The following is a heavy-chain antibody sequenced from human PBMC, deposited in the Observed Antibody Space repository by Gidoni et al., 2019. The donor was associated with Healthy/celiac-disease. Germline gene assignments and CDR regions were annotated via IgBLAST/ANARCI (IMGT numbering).Heavy chain of an antibody. CDR3: AKDWWSDAFHI. CDR2: ISGTDDSI. J-gene: IGHJ3*02. D-gene: IGHD2-15*01. V-gene: IGHV3-23*04. Sequence: EVQLVESGGGLVQSGGSLRLSCAASTFINYAMSWVRQTPGKGREWVSGISGTDDSISYGDSVKGRFTISRDDSKNTLYLQMDSLRVDDTAVYYCAKDWWSDAFHIWGQGTTVTVSS. CDR1: TFINYA.